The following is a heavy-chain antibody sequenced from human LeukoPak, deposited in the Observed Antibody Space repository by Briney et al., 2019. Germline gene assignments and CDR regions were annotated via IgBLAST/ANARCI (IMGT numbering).Heavy chain of an antibody. CDR2: IYYSGST. D-gene: IGHD3-22*01. Sequence: SETLSLTCTVSGGSISSYYWSWIRQPPGKGLEWIGYIYYSGSTNYNPSLKSRVTISVDTSKNQFSLKLSSVTAADTAVYYCAREVQWLGDAFDIWGQGTMVTVSS. V-gene: IGHV4-59*12. J-gene: IGHJ3*02. CDR1: GGSISSYY. CDR3: AREVQWLGDAFDI.